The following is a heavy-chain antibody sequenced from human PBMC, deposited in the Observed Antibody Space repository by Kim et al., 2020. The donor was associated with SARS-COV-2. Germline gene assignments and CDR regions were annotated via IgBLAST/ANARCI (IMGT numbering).Heavy chain of an antibody. CDR1: GFTFVDYA. CDR2: ISGDGGTT. D-gene: IGHD3-3*01. J-gene: IGHJ5*01. Sequence: GGSLRLSCAASGFTFVDYAMHWVRQAPGKGLDWVSLISGDGGTTDYADSVKGRFTISRDNSKNSLYLQMNSLRSEDTAFYFCARGSYDSWIGYPRRNNW. CDR3: ARGSYDSWIGYPRRNNW. V-gene: IGHV3-43*02.